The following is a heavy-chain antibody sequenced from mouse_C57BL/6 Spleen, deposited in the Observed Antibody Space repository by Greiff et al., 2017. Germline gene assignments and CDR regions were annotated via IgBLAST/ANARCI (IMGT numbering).Heavy chain of an antibody. CDR1: GYTFTDYE. Sequence: QVHVKQSGAELVRPGASVTLSCKASGYTFTDYEMHWVKQTPVHGLEWIGAIDPETGGTAYNQKFKGKAILTADKSSSTAYMELRSLTSEDSAVYYCTRIYYGYDEFAYWGQGTLVTVSA. CDR2: IDPETGGT. D-gene: IGHD2-2*01. J-gene: IGHJ3*01. V-gene: IGHV1-15*01. CDR3: TRIYYGYDEFAY.